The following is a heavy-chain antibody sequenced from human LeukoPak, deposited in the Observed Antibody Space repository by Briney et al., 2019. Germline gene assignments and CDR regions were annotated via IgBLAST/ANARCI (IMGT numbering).Heavy chain of an antibody. CDR3: ARGNYYDSIDI. Sequence: SETLSLTCTVSGGSISSYYWNWIRQPPGKGLEWIGYIYYSGTTNYNPSLKSRVSMSVDTSKNQFPLKLSSVTAADTAVYYCARGNYYDSIDIWGQGTMVTVSS. J-gene: IGHJ3*02. CDR2: IYYSGTT. V-gene: IGHV4-59*01. CDR1: GGSISSYY. D-gene: IGHD3-22*01.